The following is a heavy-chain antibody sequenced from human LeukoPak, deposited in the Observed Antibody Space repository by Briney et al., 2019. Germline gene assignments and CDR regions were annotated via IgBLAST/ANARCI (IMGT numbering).Heavy chain of an antibody. CDR2: IYYSGST. CDR1: GVSISSSNSY. J-gene: IGHJ4*02. D-gene: IGHD1-26*01. V-gene: IGHV4-39*07. Sequence: SETLSLTCTVSGVSISSSNSYWGWIRQPPGKGLEWIGSIYYSGSTYYNPSLKSRVTISVDTSKNQFSLKLSSVTAADTAVYYCARGLWELLSQWVYWGQGTLVTVSS. CDR3: ARGLWELLSQWVY.